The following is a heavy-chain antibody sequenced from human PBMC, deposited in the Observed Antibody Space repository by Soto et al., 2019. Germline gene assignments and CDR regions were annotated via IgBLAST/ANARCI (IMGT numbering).Heavy chain of an antibody. J-gene: IGHJ4*02. V-gene: IGHV4-34*01. D-gene: IGHD4-17*01. CDR2: INHSGST. CDR1: GGSFGGYY. CDR3: ARGTGIYGDYFVYFDY. Sequence: SETLSLTCAVYGGSFGGYYWSWIRQPPGKGLEWIGEINHSGSTNYNPSLKSRVTISVDTSKNQFSLKLSSVTAADTAVYYCARGTGIYGDYFVYFDYWGQGTLVTVSS.